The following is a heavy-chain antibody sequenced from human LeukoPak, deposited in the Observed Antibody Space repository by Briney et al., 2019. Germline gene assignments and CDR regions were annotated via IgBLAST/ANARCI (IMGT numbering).Heavy chain of an antibody. V-gene: IGHV1-18*01. Sequence: ASVKVSCKASGYTFTSFGISWVRQAPGQGLEWMGWISAYNGNTNYAQKLQGRVTMTTDTSTSTASMELRSLRSDDTAVYYCARIETEDYGDYEGLSWPLGYWGQGTLVTVSS. CDR1: GYTFTSFG. J-gene: IGHJ4*02. CDR2: ISAYNGNT. CDR3: ARIETEDYGDYEGLSWPLGY. D-gene: IGHD4-17*01.